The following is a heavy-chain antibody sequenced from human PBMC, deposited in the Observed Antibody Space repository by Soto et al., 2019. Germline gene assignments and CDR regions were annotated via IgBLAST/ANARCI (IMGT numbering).Heavy chain of an antibody. CDR1: GDSISSGCYY. V-gene: IGHV4-31*03. CDR2: IYYSGTT. J-gene: IGHJ4*02. CDR3: VSTYYTATSGPFDY. D-gene: IGHD3-22*01. Sequence: SETLSLTCTVSGDSISSGCYYWSWIRHHPGTGLEWIGYIYYSGTTYYNPSLESRVTISADMSENQFSLKVNSVTVADTAVYYCVSTYYTATSGPFDYWGQGTLVTVSS.